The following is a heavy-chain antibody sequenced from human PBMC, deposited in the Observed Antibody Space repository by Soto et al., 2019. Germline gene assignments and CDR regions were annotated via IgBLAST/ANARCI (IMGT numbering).Heavy chain of an antibody. V-gene: IGHV3-9*01. Sequence: PGGSLRLACAASGFTFDDYAMHWVRQAPGKGLEWVSGISWNSGSIGYADSVKGRFTISRDNAKNSLYLQMNSLRAEDTALYYCAKDIWDIVVVVAATGLGAIHIPGQETMVT. CDR2: ISWNSGSI. CDR1: GFTFDDYA. D-gene: IGHD2-15*01. CDR3: AKDIWDIVVVVAATGLGAIHI. J-gene: IGHJ3*02.